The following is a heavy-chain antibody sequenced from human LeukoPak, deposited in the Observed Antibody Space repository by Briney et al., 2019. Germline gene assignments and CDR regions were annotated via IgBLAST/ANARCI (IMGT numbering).Heavy chain of an antibody. CDR2: ISDSDETT. CDR3: AKEQGGGKPFDH. V-gene: IGHV3-23*01. J-gene: IGHJ4*02. CDR1: GFTFSDYY. D-gene: IGHD3-16*01. Sequence: GGSLRLSCAASGFTFSDYYMSWIRQAPGKGLEWVSAISDSDETTFYADSVKGRFTISRDRSKNTVNLEMNSLRVEDTALYYCAKEQGGGKPFDHWGQGTLVTVSS.